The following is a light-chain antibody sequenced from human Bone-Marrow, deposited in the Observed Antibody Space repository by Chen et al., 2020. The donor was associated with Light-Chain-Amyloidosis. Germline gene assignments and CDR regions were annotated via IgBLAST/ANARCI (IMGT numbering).Light chain of an antibody. CDR3: SSYTITNTLV. Sequence: QSALTQPASVSGSPGQSITISCTGTSSDVGGDNHFSWYKQHPHKAPKLMIYEFTNRPSWVPDSFSGPNSDNTASLTISMLQTEDEADYFCSSYTITNTLVFGSGTRVTVL. CDR2: EFT. J-gene: IGLJ1*01. V-gene: IGLV2-14*01. CDR1: SSDVGGDNH.